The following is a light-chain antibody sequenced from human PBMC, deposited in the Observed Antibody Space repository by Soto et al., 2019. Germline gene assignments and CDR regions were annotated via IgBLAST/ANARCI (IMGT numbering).Light chain of an antibody. Sequence: DIQMTQSPSSLSASVGDRVTITCRASQDIYSFLAWFQQKPGKDPTSLFYAASSVQSGVPSRFSGSGSRTDFTLTISSLQPEDFPTYYCQQYHAYPRTFGQGTKVEIK. CDR1: QDIYSF. J-gene: IGKJ1*01. V-gene: IGKV1-16*01. CDR2: AAS. CDR3: QQYHAYPRT.